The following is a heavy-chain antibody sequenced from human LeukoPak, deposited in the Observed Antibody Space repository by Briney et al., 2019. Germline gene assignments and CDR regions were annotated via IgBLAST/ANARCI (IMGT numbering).Heavy chain of an antibody. Sequence: ASVKVSCKVSGYTLTELSMHWVRQAPGKGLEWMGGFDPEDGETIYAQKFQGRVTMTEGTSTDTAYMELSSLRPEDTAVYYCATPTYGSGSYLDYWGQGTLVTVSS. CDR2: FDPEDGET. CDR1: GYTLTELS. D-gene: IGHD3-10*01. V-gene: IGHV1-24*01. CDR3: ATPTYGSGSYLDY. J-gene: IGHJ4*02.